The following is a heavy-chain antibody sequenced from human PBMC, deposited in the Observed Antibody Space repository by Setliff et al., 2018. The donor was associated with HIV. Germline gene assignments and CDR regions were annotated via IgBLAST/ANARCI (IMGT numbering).Heavy chain of an antibody. V-gene: IGHV1-18*01. D-gene: IGHD3-3*01. CDR2: ISPYTGDA. CDR3: ARMQAYYNFWRSTYYFDY. J-gene: IGHJ4*02. CDR1: GYPFTSYG. Sequence: ASVKVSCKASGYPFTSYGICWVRQAPGHGLEWMGYISPYTGDAYYAEKFQGRVTITTDTSTTAVSMELTNLRSDETAVYFCARMQAYYNFWRSTYYFDYWGQGTPVTVSS.